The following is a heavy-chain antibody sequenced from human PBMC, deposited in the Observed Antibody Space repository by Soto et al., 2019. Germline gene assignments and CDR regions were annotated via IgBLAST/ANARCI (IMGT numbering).Heavy chain of an antibody. J-gene: IGHJ6*02. CDR3: AKDSYGMDV. V-gene: IGHV3-23*01. CDR2: ISGSGDNT. CDR1: GFTFSNNA. Sequence: EVQLLVSGGGFVQPGGSLRLSCAASGFTFSNNAMSWVRQAPGKGLERVSFISGSGDNTYYADSVKGRFTISRDNSKNTLYLRMNSLRAEDTGVYYCAKDSYGMDVWGQGTTVTVSS.